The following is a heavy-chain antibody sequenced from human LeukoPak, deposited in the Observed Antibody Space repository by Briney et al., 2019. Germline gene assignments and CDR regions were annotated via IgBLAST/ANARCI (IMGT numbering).Heavy chain of an antibody. CDR3: ARGPVVITTFNQDAFDI. D-gene: IGHD3-22*01. CDR1: GFSFGSYA. CDR2: ISGSGGST. J-gene: IGHJ3*02. Sequence: GGSLRLSCEASGFSFGSYAMTWVRQAPGKGLEWVSVISGSGGSTYYADSVKGRFTVSRDNSNNTLYLQVHPLRAEDTAVYYCARGPVVITTFNQDAFDIWGQGTMVTVSS. V-gene: IGHV3-23*01.